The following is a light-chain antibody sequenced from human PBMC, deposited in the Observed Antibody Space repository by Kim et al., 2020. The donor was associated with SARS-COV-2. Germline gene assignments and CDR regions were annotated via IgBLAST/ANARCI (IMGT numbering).Light chain of an antibody. CDR3: QSYDNSIRV. CDR1: SGSIASNY. CDR2: EDN. V-gene: IGLV6-57*03. J-gene: IGLJ2*01. Sequence: KTVTISCTRSSGSIASNYVQWYQQRPGSAPIIVMYEDNQRPSGVPDRFSGSIDSSSNSASLTISGLKTEDEADYYCQSYDNSIRVFGGGTQLTVL.